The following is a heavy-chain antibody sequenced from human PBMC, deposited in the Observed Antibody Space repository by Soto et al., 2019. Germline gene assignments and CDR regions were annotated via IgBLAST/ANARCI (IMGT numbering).Heavy chain of an antibody. CDR3: ARGFLRERWFDT. CDR1: GGSISRYY. Sequence: SETLSLTCTVSGGSISRYYWSWIRQPPGKGLEWIGYIYYSGSTNYNPSLKSRVTISVDTSKNQFSLKLSSVTAADTAVYYCARGFLRERWFDTWGQGTLVTVSS. J-gene: IGHJ5*02. V-gene: IGHV4-59*01. CDR2: IYYSGST.